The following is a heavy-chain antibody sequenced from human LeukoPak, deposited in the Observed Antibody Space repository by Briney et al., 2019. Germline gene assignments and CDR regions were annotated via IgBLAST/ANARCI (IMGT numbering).Heavy chain of an antibody. CDR1: GFTFSSYA. D-gene: IGHD5-24*01. Sequence: GGSLRLSCAASGFTFSSYAMSWVRQAPGKGLEWVSAISGSGGSTYYADSVKGRLTISRDNSKNTLYLQMNSLREEDTAVYYCARVKKMATIFPPLFDYWGQGTLVTVSS. J-gene: IGHJ4*02. V-gene: IGHV3-23*01. CDR2: ISGSGGST. CDR3: ARVKKMATIFPPLFDY.